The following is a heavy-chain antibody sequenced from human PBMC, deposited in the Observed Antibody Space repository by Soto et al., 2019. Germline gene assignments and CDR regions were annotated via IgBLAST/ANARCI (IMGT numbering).Heavy chain of an antibody. Sequence: QVQLVESGGGVVQPGRSLRLSCAASGFTFSSYAMHWVRQAPGKGLEWVAVISYDGSNKYYADSVKGRFTISRDNSKNTLYRQMNSLRAEDTAVYYCARPIGYCISTSCYGMDVWGHGTTVTVSS. J-gene: IGHJ6*02. V-gene: IGHV3-30-3*01. CDR1: GFTFSSYA. CDR3: ARPIGYCISTSCYGMDV. D-gene: IGHD2-2*01. CDR2: ISYDGSNK.